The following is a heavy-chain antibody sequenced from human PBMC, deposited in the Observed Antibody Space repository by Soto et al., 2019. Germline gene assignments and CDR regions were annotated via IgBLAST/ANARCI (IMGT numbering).Heavy chain of an antibody. V-gene: IGHV4-31*03. Sequence: QVQLQESGPGLVKPSQTLSLTCTVSGGSISSGGYYWSWIRQHPGKGLEWIGYIYYSGSTYYNPSLNSRVTISVDTSKNQFSLKLSSVTAADTAVYYCARVQLYGGNSYYFDYWGQGTLVTVSS. CDR1: GGSISSGGYY. D-gene: IGHD4-17*01. CDR2: IYYSGST. CDR3: ARVQLYGGNSYYFDY. J-gene: IGHJ4*02.